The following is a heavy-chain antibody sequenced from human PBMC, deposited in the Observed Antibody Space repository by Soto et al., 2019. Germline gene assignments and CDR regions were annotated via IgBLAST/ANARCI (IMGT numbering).Heavy chain of an antibody. CDR1: SGSISSSNW. D-gene: IGHD3-10*01. J-gene: IGHJ5*02. V-gene: IGHV4-4*02. CDR3: ARGRDEMVRGVITNWFDP. Sequence: PSETLSLTCAVSSGSISSSNWWSWVRQPPGKGLEWIGEIYHSGSTNYNPSLKSRVTISVDKSKNQFSLKLSSVTAADTAVYYCARGRDEMVRGVITNWFDPWGQGTLVTVSS. CDR2: IYHSGST.